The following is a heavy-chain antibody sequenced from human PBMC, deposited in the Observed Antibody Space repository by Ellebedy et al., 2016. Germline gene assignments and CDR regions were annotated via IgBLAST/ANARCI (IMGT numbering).Heavy chain of an antibody. CDR3: ARQLRLGELSLYRFDY. V-gene: IGHV3-23*01. J-gene: IGHJ4*02. CDR2: ISGSGGST. CDR1: GFTFSSYA. D-gene: IGHD3-16*02. Sequence: GGSLRLXCAASGFTFSSYAMSWVRQAPGKGLEWVSAISGSGGSTSYADSVKGRFTISRDNAKNTLYLQMNSLRDEDTAVYYCARQLRLGELSLYRFDYWGQGTLVTVSS.